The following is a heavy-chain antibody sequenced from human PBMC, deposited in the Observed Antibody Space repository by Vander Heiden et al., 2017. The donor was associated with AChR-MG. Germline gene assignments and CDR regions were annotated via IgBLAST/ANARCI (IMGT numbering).Heavy chain of an antibody. CDR1: GGSVDSGNYY. CDR2: IYYRGNT. D-gene: IGHD1-7*01. V-gene: IGHV4-31*03. J-gene: IGHJ4*02. Sequence: QVQLQESGPGLVTPSQTLSLTCPVSGGSVDSGNYYWSWIRQLPGKGLEWIGYIYYRGNTYSHPSLKSRLSMSVDTSNNQFSLNLSSVTAADTAIYFCARVPFITGTLFDSWGRGTLVTVSS. CDR3: ARVPFITGTLFDS.